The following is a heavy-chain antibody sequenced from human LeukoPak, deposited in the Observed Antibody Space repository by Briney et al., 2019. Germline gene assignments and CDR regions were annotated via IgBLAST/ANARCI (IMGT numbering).Heavy chain of an antibody. CDR1: GGTFSSYA. CDR3: ARGGSLYDILTGYFMGNWFDP. J-gene: IGHJ5*02. Sequence: SVKVSCKASGGTFSSYAISWVRQAPGQGLERMGGIIPIFGTANYAQKFQGRVTITADESTSTAYMELSSLRSEDTAVYYCARGGSLYDILTGYFMGNWFDPWGQGTLVTVSS. V-gene: IGHV1-69*01. D-gene: IGHD3-9*01. CDR2: IIPIFGTA.